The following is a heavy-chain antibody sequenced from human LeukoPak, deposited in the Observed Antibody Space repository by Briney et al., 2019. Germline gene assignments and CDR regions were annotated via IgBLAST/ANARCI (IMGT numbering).Heavy chain of an antibody. J-gene: IGHJ4*02. CDR1: GGSISSYY. CDR3: ARTTAREVDY. D-gene: IGHD1-14*01. V-gene: IGHV4-59*01. Sequence: SETLSLTCTVSGGSISSYYWSWIRQPPGKGLEWIGYIYYSGSTNYNPSLKSRVTISVDTSKNQFSLKLSSVTAADTAVYYCARTTAREVDYWGQGTLVTVSS. CDR2: IYYSGST.